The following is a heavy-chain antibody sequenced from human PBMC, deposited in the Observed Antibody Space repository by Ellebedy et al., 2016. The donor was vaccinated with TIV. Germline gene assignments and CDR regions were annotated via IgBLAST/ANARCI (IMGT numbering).Heavy chain of an antibody. Sequence: PGGSLRLSCTASGLTFSNYGMPWVRQSPGKGLDWVAFIRPDGINQYYAYSVKGRFTISRDNSKNTLYLQMNSLRAEATAVYYCASGWGLFENWGQGTLVTVSS. J-gene: IGHJ4*02. CDR2: IRPDGINQ. CDR3: ASGWGLFEN. V-gene: IGHV3-30*02. CDR1: GLTFSNYG. D-gene: IGHD1-26*01.